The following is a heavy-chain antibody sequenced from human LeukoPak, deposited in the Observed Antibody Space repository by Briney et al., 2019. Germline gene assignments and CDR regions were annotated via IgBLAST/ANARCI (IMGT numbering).Heavy chain of an antibody. CDR1: VGTFSSYA. CDR2: IIPIFGTA. CDR3: ARVDLRNGYSSSWPHFDY. J-gene: IGHJ4*02. D-gene: IGHD6-13*01. Sequence: SSVKVSCKASVGTFSSYAISWVRQAPGQGLDGMGGIIPIFGTANYPQKFQGRVTITTDESKGTAYMELSSLRSDDTAVYYCARVDLRNGYSSSWPHFDYWGQGTLVTVSS. V-gene: IGHV1-69*05.